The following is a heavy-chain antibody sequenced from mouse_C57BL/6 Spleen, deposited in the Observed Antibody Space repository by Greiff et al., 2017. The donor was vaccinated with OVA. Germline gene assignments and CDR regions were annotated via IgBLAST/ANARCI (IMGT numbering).Heavy chain of an antibody. D-gene: IGHD2-4*01. V-gene: IGHV2-6-1*01. CDR2: IWSDGST. J-gene: IGHJ4*01. Sequence: VKLMESGPGLVAPSQSLSITCTVSGFSLTSYGVHWVRQPPGKGLEWLVVIWSDGSTTYNSALKSRLSISKDNSKSQVFLKMNSLQTDDTAMYYCARHGGLPLYAMDYWGQGTSVTVSS. CDR3: ARHGGLPLYAMDY. CDR1: GFSLTSYG.